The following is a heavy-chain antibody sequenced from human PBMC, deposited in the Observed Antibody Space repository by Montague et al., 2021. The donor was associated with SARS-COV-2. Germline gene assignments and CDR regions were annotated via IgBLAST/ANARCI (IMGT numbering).Heavy chain of an antibody. CDR3: ARLGRGYSYGLDAFEV. D-gene: IGHD5-18*01. CDR2: IYYTGST. V-gene: IGHV4-39*01. J-gene: IGHJ3*01. CDR1: GGSISNSIYY. Sequence: SETLSLTRTVSGGSISNSIYYWGWIRQPPGKGLEWIGSIYYTGSTYYNPSLKSRVTISMNTSNNQFFLKLTSVTAADTAVYYCARLGRGYSYGLDAFEVWGQGKMVTVSS.